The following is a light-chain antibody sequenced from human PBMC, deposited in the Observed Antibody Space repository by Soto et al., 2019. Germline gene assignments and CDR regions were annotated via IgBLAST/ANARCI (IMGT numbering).Light chain of an antibody. Sequence: IQMTQSPSSLSASVGDRVTITCRASQDIRNDLGWYQQKPGKAPKLLIYAAFTLQSGVPSRFSGSGSGIHFTLTISSLQPEDFATYYCLQDYNFPRTFGQGTKVEIK. CDR3: LQDYNFPRT. V-gene: IGKV1-6*01. CDR1: QDIRND. J-gene: IGKJ1*01. CDR2: AAF.